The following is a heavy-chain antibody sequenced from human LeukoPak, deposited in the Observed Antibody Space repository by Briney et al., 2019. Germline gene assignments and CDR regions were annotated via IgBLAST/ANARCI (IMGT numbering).Heavy chain of an antibody. V-gene: IGHV3-7*01. D-gene: IGHD3-3*01. Sequence: PGGSLRLSCAASGFTFSTYWMTWVRQAPGKGLEWVANIKQDGSQKYYVDSVKGRFTISRDNAKNSLYLQMNSLRAEDTAVYYCARDSPYYDFWSGWGNDYWGQGTLVTVSS. J-gene: IGHJ4*02. CDR3: ARDSPYYDFWSGWGNDY. CDR2: IKQDGSQK. CDR1: GFTFSTYW.